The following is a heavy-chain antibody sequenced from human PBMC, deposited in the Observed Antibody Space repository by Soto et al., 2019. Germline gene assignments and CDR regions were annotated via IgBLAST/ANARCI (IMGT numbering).Heavy chain of an antibody. CDR1: GFTFSSYW. D-gene: IGHD5-18*01. CDR2: IKQDGSEK. V-gene: IGHV3-7*03. CDR3: AREAEDSGYSYGYWGYFDY. J-gene: IGHJ4*02. Sequence: GGSLRLSCAASGFTFSSYWMSWVRQAPGKGLEWVANIKQDGSEKYYVDSVKGRFTISRDNAKNSLYLQMNSLRAEDTAVYYCAREAEDSGYSYGYWGYFDYWGQGTLVTVSS.